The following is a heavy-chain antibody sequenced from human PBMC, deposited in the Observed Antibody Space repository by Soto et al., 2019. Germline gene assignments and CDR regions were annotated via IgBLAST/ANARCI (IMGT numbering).Heavy chain of an antibody. CDR1: GYSFTSYW. Sequence: GESLKISCTGSGYSFTSYWIGWVRQMPGKGLEWMGIIYPGDSDTRYSPSFQGQVTISADKSISTAYLQWSSLKASDTAMYYCARRERYSSSRPVMWGQGTLVTVSS. J-gene: IGHJ4*02. D-gene: IGHD6-13*01. CDR3: ARRERYSSSRPVM. CDR2: IYPGDSDT. V-gene: IGHV5-51*01.